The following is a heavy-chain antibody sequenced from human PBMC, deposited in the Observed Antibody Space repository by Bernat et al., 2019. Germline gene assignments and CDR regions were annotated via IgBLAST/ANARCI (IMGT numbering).Heavy chain of an antibody. D-gene: IGHD6-19*01. J-gene: IGHJ6*02. V-gene: IGHV4-59*01. CDR1: GGSISSYY. Sequence: QVQLQESGPGLLKPSETLSLTCTVAGGSISSYYWRWIRQPPGKSLAWIGYIYYRGSTNYNPSLKSRVTISVDTSKNQFSLKLSSVTAADTAVYYCAGTIAVAADYYYGMDVWGQGTTVTVSS. CDR2: IYYRGST. CDR3: AGTIAVAADYYYGMDV.